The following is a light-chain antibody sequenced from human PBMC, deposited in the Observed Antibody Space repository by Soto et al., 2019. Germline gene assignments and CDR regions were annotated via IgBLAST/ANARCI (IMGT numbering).Light chain of an antibody. CDR1: QNIWSY. CDR3: HQSHKPPWP. CDR2: AAS. Sequence: DIQMTQSPSSLSASVGDRVTITCRANQNIWSYLVWYQHKLGQAPRLLIHAASTLASGVPSRFSGSESGTYFTHPISGLEHEDAATYYCHQSHKPPWPCGQGTKVEIK. V-gene: IGKV1-39*01. J-gene: IGKJ1*01.